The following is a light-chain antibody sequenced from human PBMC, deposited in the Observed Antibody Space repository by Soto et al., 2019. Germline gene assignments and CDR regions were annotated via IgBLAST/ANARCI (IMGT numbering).Light chain of an antibody. J-gene: IGKJ3*01. Sequence: DIQLTQSPSFLSASVGDRVTITCRASQVISIYLAWYKQKPGKAPKLLIYAASTLQSGDPSRFRGSGTGREFALTIDILQPEDVATYYCKQLNSYPLFNFGTRTKLDIK. CDR3: KQLNSYPLFN. V-gene: IGKV1-9*01. CDR2: AAS. CDR1: QVISIY.